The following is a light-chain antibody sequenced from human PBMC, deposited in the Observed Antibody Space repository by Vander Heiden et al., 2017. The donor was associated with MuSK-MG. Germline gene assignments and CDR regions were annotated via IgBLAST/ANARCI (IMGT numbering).Light chain of an antibody. V-gene: IGLV4-69*01. Sequence: QVVLTQAPSPSASLRASVQLTCTLSSRHRTYTIAGDQQQPGKGLRYLMQLNSGGSQIKGDGIPDRFSGSSSGAERSLTISSLQSEDEADDDCQTWGTGMRVFGGGTKLTVL. J-gene: IGLJ3*02. CDR3: QTWGTGMRV. CDR1: SRHRTYT. CDR2: LNSGGSQ.